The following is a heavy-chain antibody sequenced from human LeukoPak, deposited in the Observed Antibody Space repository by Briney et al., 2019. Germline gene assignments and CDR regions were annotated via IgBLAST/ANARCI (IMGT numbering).Heavy chain of an antibody. CDR3: ARVRWQHPHRYFDL. D-gene: IGHD4-23*01. V-gene: IGHV3-48*03. J-gene: IGHJ2*01. CDR1: GFTFSLFG. CDR2: ITSSGSNQ. Sequence: GGSLRLSCAASGFTFSLFGMSWVRQAPGKGLEWVSYITSSGSNQYHSDSVKGRFTISRDNAKNSLYLQMNSLRGEDTAVYYCARVRWQHPHRYFDLWGRGTLVTVSS.